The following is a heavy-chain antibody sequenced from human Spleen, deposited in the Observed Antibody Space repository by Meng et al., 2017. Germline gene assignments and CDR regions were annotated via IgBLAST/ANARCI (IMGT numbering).Heavy chain of an antibody. V-gene: IGHV4-34*01. CDR3: AKGPTTMAHDFDY. CDR1: GGSFSGYY. J-gene: IGHJ4*02. Sequence: QVQLQQWGAGLLKPSESLSPPCAVYGGSFSGYYWSWIRQPPGKGLEWIGEINHSGSTNYNPSLESRATISVDTSQNNLSLKLSSVTAADSAVYYCAKGPTTMAHDFDYWGQGTLVTVSS. CDR2: INHSGST. D-gene: IGHD4-11*01.